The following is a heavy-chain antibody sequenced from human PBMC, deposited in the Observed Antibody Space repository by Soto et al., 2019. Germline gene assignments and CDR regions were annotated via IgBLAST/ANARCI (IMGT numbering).Heavy chain of an antibody. CDR1: GYSFTSYW. CDR2: IYPGDSDT. D-gene: IGHD3-9*01. Sequence: GESLKISCKGSGYSFTSYWIGWVRQMPGKGLEWMGIIYPGDSDTRYSPSFQGQVTISADKSISTAYLQWSSLKAPDTAMYYCAKRLRYFDWHDWSFDLWGRGTLVTVSS. CDR3: AKRLRYFDWHDWSFDL. V-gene: IGHV5-51*01. J-gene: IGHJ2*01.